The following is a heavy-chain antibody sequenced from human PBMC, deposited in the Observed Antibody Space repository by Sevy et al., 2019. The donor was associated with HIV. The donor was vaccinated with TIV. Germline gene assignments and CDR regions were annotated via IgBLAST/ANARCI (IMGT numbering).Heavy chain of an antibody. V-gene: IGHV4-59*13. J-gene: IGHJ4*02. CDR1: GGSITNYY. Sequence: SETLSLICSVSGGSITNYYWSWIRQSPGKGLEWIGYIHGTGITNYNPSLNSRVTRSVDMFRNQFSLKLSSVTAADTAEYYCAKVPLGEQQLVRDYWGQGTLVTVSS. CDR2: IHGTGIT. D-gene: IGHD6-13*01. CDR3: AKVPLGEQQLVRDY.